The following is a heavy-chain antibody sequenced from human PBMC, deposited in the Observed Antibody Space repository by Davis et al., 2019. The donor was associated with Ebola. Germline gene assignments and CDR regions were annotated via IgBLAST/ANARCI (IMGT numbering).Heavy chain of an antibody. CDR1: GFTFSSYA. J-gene: IGHJ6*03. CDR2: ISSSGSSS. CDR3: AKEAVAADYMDV. V-gene: IGHV3-23*01. Sequence: PGGSLRLSCAGSGFTFSSYALSWVRQAPGKGLDWVSTISSSGSSSYYADSVKGRFTISRDNSKNTLYLQMNSLRAEDTAVYYCAKEAVAADYMDVWGKGTTVTVSS. D-gene: IGHD6-19*01.